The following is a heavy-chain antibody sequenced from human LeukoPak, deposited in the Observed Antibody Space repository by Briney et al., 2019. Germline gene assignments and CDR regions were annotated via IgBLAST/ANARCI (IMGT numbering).Heavy chain of an antibody. V-gene: IGHV4-59*01. CDR3: ARAIVVSVSSFYYMDV. J-gene: IGHJ6*03. CDR2: IYYRGTT. CDR1: GGSISSYY. D-gene: IGHD3-22*01. Sequence: PSETLSLTCTVSGGSISSYYWSWIRQPPGKGLEWIGSIYYRGTTNYNPSLKSRVTISVYTSKNQFSLRLNSVTAADTAMYFCARAIVVSVSSFYYMDVWGKGTTVTVSS.